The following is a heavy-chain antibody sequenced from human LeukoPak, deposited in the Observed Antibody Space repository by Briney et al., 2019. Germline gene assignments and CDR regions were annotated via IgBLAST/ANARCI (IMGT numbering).Heavy chain of an antibody. Sequence: GGSLRFSCAASGFTVSDNYMSWVRQAPGMGLEWVGRIKSKTDGGTTDYAAPVKGRFTISRDDSKNTLYLQMNSLKTEDTAVYYCTTTAIVVVPAAILTVFDYWGQGTLVTVPS. CDR1: GFTVSDNY. CDR2: IKSKTDGGTT. CDR3: TTTAIVVVPAAILTVFDY. D-gene: IGHD2-2*01. J-gene: IGHJ4*02. V-gene: IGHV3-15*01.